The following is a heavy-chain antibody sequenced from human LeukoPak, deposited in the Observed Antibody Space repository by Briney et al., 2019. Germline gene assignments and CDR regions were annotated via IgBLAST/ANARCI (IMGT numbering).Heavy chain of an antibody. CDR3: ARGVPYYDFWSARGQHAFDI. CDR2: IIPIFGTA. J-gene: IGHJ3*02. V-gene: IGHV1-69*13. Sequence: ASVKVSCKASGGTFGSYAISWVRQAPGQGLEWMGGIIPIFGTANYAQKFQGRVTITADESTSTAYMELSSLRSEDTALYYCARGVPYYDFWSARGQHAFDIWGQGTMVTVSS. CDR1: GGTFGSYA. D-gene: IGHD3-3*01.